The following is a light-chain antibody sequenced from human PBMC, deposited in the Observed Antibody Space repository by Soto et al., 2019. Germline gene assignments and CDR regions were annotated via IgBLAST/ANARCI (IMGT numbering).Light chain of an antibody. Sequence: DIQMTQSPSSLSASVGARVSITCQASQDIRTSLSWFQQKPGRAPKLLIYGASNLETGVPSRFRGSGSRTDFTFTISSLQPEEIATYYSQPYDNLPPFTFGPGTKVDIK. CDR2: GAS. J-gene: IGKJ3*01. V-gene: IGKV1-33*01. CDR3: QPYDNLPPFT. CDR1: QDIRTS.